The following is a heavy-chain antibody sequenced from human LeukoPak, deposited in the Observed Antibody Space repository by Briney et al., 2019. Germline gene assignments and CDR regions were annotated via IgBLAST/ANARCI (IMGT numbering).Heavy chain of an antibody. Sequence: GGSLRLSCAASGFTFSSYGMHWVRQAPGKGLEWVAFIRYDGSNKYYADSVKGRFTISRDNSKNTLYLQMNSLRAEDTAVYYCAKDPYSSSWYFGYWGQGTLVTVSS. J-gene: IGHJ4*02. D-gene: IGHD6-13*01. CDR3: AKDPYSSSWYFGY. V-gene: IGHV3-30*02. CDR1: GFTFSSYG. CDR2: IRYDGSNK.